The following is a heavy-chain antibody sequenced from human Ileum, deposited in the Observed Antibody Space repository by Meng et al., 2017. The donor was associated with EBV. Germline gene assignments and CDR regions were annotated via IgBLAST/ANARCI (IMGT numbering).Heavy chain of an antibody. CDR3: AREEGGRFDS. Sequence: VSLVQLGADRKEPGASLEISCKASGYKFDDYTIQWLRQAPGHRLEWLGWINPGIGSTYDSKTIRGRLTITMDTSASTVYMRLTSLTSEDTAVYYCAREEGGRFDSWGQGTLVTVSS. CDR1: GYKFDDYT. J-gene: IGHJ4*02. V-gene: IGHV1-3*01. CDR2: INPGIGST. D-gene: IGHD2-15*01.